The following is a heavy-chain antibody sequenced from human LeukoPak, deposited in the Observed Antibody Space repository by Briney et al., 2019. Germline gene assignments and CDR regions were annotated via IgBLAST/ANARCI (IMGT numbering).Heavy chain of an antibody. CDR1: GYTFTGYY. D-gene: IGHD2-15*01. J-gene: IGHJ6*03. Sequence: ASVKVSCKASGYTFTGYYMHWVRQAPGQGLAWMGWINPNSGGTNYAQKFQGRVTMTRDTSISTAYMELSRLRSDDTAVYYRARVVVAATPYYYYYYMDVWGKGTTVTVSS. CDR3: ARVVVAATPYYYYYYMDV. V-gene: IGHV1-2*02. CDR2: INPNSGGT.